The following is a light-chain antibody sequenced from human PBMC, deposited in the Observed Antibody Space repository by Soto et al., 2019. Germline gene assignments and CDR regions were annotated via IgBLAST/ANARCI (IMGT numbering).Light chain of an antibody. CDR2: EVN. Sequence: QSALTQPASVSGSPGQSITISCTGTSSDVGSYNLVSWYQQHPGKAPKLMIYEVNKRPSGVSNRFSGSKSGNTASLTISGLQAEDEADYYCCSYAGSSTPNWVFGGGTKLTVL. V-gene: IGLV2-23*02. J-gene: IGLJ3*02. CDR1: SSDVGSYNL. CDR3: CSYAGSSTPNWV.